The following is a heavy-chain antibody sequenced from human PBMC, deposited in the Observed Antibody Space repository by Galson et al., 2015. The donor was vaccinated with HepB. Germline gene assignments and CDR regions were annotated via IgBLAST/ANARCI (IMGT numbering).Heavy chain of an antibody. CDR2: INVGNGNT. J-gene: IGHJ4*02. Sequence: VKDSCKASGYTFTMYAMHWVRQAPGQRPEWMGWINVGNGNTKYSQKFQGRVTITRDTSASTAYMELGSLKSEDTAVYYCARSGRFGIAAADHGLYWGQGTLVPVSP. D-gene: IGHD6-13*01. CDR3: ARSGRFGIAAADHGLY. CDR1: GYTFTMYA. V-gene: IGHV1-3*01.